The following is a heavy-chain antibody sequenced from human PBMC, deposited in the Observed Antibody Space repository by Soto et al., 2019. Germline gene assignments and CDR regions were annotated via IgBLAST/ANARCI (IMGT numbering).Heavy chain of an antibody. D-gene: IGHD5-18*01. CDR2: INHSGST. CDR3: SRQILKRGYSYGYTPGDDY. J-gene: IGHJ4*02. Sequence: SETLSLTCAVYGGSFSGYYWSWIRQPPGKGLKWIGEINHSGSTNYNPSLKSRVTISVDTSKNQFSLKLSSVTAADTAVYYCSRQILKRGYSYGYTPGDDYWGQGTLVTVSS. CDR1: GGSFSGYY. V-gene: IGHV4-34*01.